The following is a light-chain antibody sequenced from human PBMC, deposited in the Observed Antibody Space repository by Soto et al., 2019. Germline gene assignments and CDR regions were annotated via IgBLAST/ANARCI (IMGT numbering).Light chain of an antibody. CDR3: QQYGRSPMA. Sequence: EIVLTQSPGTLSLSPGERATLSCRASQSVSSSYLAWYQQKPGQAPRLLIYGASSRATGIPDRFSGSGSGTDFTLTISRLEPEDFSLYYCQQYGRSPMAFGPGTKVDIK. V-gene: IGKV3-20*01. CDR1: QSVSSSY. J-gene: IGKJ3*01. CDR2: GAS.